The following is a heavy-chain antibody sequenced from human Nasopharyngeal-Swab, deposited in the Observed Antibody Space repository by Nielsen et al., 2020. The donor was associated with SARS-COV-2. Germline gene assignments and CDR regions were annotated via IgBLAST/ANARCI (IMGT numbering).Heavy chain of an antibody. CDR2: INPNSGGI. CDR1: GYTFTGYY. D-gene: IGHD6-13*01. CDR3: ARGPIGIAAAGTIGWFDP. V-gene: IGHV1-2*04. J-gene: IGHJ5*02. Sequence: ASVKVSCKASGYTFTGYYMHWVRQAPGQGLEWMGWINPNSGGINYAQKFQGWVTMTRDTSISTAYMELSRLRSDDTAVYYCARGPIGIAAAGTIGWFDPWGQGTLVTVSS.